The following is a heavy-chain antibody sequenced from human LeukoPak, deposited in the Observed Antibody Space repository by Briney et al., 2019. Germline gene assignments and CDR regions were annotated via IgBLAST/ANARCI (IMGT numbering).Heavy chain of an antibody. J-gene: IGHJ4*02. V-gene: IGHV4-30-2*01. CDR2: IYHSGST. Sequence: SETLSLTCAVSGGSISSGDYSWSWIRQPPGKGLEWIGYIYHSGSTYYNPSLKSRVTISVDRSKNQFSLKLSSVTAADTAVYYCAKDNSGPFDYWGQGTLVTVSS. CDR1: GGSISSGDYS. D-gene: IGHD2-15*01. CDR3: AKDNSGPFDY.